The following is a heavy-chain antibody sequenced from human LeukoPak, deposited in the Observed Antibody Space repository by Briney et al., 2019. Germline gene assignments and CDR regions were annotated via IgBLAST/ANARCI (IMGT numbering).Heavy chain of an antibody. J-gene: IGHJ4*02. CDR2: IYYSGST. V-gene: IGHV4-59*01. Sequence: SETLSLTCTVSGGSISSYYWSWIRQPPGKGLEWIGYIYYSGSTNYNPSLKSRVTISVDTSKNQFSPKLSSVTAADTAVYYCARDLCSGGSCYSDYWGQGTLVTVSS. D-gene: IGHD2-15*01. CDR1: GGSISSYY. CDR3: ARDLCSGGSCYSDY.